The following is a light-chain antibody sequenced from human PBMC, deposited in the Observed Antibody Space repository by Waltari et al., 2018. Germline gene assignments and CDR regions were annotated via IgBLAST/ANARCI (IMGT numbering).Light chain of an antibody. CDR2: DGN. CDR3: QVWDRSYDQPI. J-gene: IGLJ2*01. V-gene: IGLV3-21*02. Sequence: SFALTQPPSVSVAPGQTARITCGGDNIGRTIVHWYQQKPGQAPLLVVYDGNDRPPWIPDRFSGSNSANTPTLTSNRLEAGDEADYYCQVWDRSYDQPIFGGGTKLTVL. CDR1: NIGRTI.